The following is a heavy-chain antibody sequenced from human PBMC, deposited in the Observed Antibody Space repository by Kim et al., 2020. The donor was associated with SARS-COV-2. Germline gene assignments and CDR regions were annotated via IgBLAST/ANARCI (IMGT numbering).Heavy chain of an antibody. J-gene: IGHJ4*02. V-gene: IGHV3-23*01. CDR1: GFTFSSYA. CDR2: ISGSGGST. Sequence: GGSLRLSCAASGFTFSSYAMSWVRQAPGKGLEWVSAISGSGGSTYYADSVKGWFTISRDNSKNTLYLQMNSLRAEDTAVYYCVKEGLLGYSYGYGVDYWGQGTLVTVSS. CDR3: VKEGLLGYSYGYGVDY. D-gene: IGHD5-18*01.